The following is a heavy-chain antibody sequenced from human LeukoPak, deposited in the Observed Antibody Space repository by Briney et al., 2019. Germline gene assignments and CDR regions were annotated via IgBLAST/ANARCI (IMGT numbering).Heavy chain of an antibody. J-gene: IGHJ4*02. CDR3: ASNYYDSSGYYYGISY. V-gene: IGHV4-4*07. CDR1: GGSISSYY. Sequence: SETLSLTCTVSGGSISSYYWSWIRQPAGKGLEWIGRIYTSGSTNYNPSLKSRVTMSVDTSKNQFSLKLSSVTAADTAVYYCASNYYDSSGYYYGISYWGQGTLVTVSS. CDR2: IYTSGST. D-gene: IGHD3-22*01.